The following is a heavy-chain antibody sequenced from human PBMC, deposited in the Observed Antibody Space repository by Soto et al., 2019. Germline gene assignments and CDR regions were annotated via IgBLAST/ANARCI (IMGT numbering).Heavy chain of an antibody. CDR3: AKTYDSSGYYHYGY. D-gene: IGHD3-22*01. Sequence: GGSLRLSCAASGSTFSSYAMSWVRQAPGKGLEWVSAISGSGGSTYYADSVKGRFTISRDNSKNTLYLQMNSLRAEVTAVYYCAKTYDSSGYYHYGYWGQGTLVTVSS. CDR2: ISGSGGST. CDR1: GSTFSSYA. V-gene: IGHV3-23*01. J-gene: IGHJ4*02.